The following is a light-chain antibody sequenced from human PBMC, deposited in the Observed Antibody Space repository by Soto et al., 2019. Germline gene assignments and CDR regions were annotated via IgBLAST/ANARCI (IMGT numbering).Light chain of an antibody. CDR1: SSDIGGYNY. CDR2: GVS. J-gene: IGLJ2*01. Sequence: QSVLTQPASVSGSPGQSITISCTGTSSDIGGYNYVSWYQQYPGKAPKLIIFGVSDRPSGVSNHFSGSKSGTTASLTISGLQAEDEADYYCSSYKTSSTVVVFGGGTKLTVL. CDR3: SSYKTSSTVVV. V-gene: IGLV2-14*01.